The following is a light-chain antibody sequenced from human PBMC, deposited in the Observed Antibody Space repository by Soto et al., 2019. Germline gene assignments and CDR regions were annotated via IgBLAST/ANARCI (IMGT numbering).Light chain of an antibody. J-gene: IGKJ5*01. CDR1: QGIGTS. Sequence: DIQMTQSPSSLSASVGDRVTITCRASQGIGTSLDWFQQKPGQAPKSLIYAASTLQTGVPSKFSGSGSGTDFSLSISSLQPDDFATYYCQQLNSYPPITFGQGARLEIK. CDR3: QQLNSYPPIT. V-gene: IGKV1-16*02. CDR2: AAS.